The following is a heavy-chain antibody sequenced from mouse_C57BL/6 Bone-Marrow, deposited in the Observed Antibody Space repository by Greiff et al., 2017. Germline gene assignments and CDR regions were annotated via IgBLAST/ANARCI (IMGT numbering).Heavy chain of an antibody. CDR1: GYTFTTYW. Sequence: VQLQQPGAELVKPGASVKLSCKASGYTFTTYWMHWVKQRPGQGLEWIGMIHPNSGSTNYNEKFKSKATLTVDKSSSTAYMQLSSLTSEDSAVYYCARGRGSVYAWFAYWGQGTPVTVSA. CDR2: IHPNSGST. D-gene: IGHD2-3*01. V-gene: IGHV1-64*01. J-gene: IGHJ3*01. CDR3: ARGRGSVYAWFAY.